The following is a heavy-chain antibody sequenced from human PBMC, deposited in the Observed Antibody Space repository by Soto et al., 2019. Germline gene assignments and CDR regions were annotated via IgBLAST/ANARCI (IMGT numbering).Heavy chain of an antibody. CDR2: ISYAGDTK. D-gene: IGHD4-17*01. CDR3: ARSPATYDYGGNSVFWYFDL. J-gene: IGHJ2*01. Sequence: QVQLVESGGGVVQPGRSLRLSCAASGFPFYTYAMHWVRQAPGKGLEWVAVISYAGDTKYYADSVQGRFTISRDNSNNALYLQMSSLRPEDTAVYSCARSPATYDYGGNSVFWYFDLWGRGPPVTVSS. CDR1: GFPFYTYA. V-gene: IGHV3-30*15.